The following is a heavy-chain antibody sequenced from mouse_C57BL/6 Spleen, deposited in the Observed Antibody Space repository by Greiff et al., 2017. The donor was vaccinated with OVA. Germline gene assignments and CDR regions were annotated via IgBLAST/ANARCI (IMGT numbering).Heavy chain of an antibody. CDR2: IWSGGST. D-gene: IGHD4-1*01. CDR1: GFSLTSYG. J-gene: IGHJ2*01. Sequence: VMLVESGPGLVQPSQSLSITCTVSGFSLTSYGVHWVRQSPGKGLEWLGVIWSGGSTDYNAAFISRLSISKDNSKSQVFFKMNSLQADDTAIYYCARLLNWDEGGYFDYWGQGTTLTVSS. CDR3: ARLLNWDEGGYFDY. V-gene: IGHV2-2*01.